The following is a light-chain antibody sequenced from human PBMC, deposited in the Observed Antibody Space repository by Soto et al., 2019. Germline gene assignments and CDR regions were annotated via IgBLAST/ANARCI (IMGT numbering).Light chain of an antibody. CDR2: SDT. CDR3: QVWDSSTVI. V-gene: IGLV3-9*01. J-gene: IGLJ2*01. CDR1: NIGSKR. Sequence: SYELTQPLSVSVALGQTARITCGGNNIGSKRVHWYQQKPGQAPVVVMYSDTNRPSGIPERFSGSNSGNTATLTISRAQVGDEADYYCQVWDSSTVIFGGGTKLTVL.